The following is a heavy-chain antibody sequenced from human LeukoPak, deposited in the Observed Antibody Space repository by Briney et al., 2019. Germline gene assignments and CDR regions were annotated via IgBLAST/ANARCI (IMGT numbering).Heavy chain of an antibody. V-gene: IGHV1-18*01. CDR1: GYTFTSYG. CDR2: ISAYNGDT. J-gene: IGHJ4*02. CDR3: ARLRVWFGELPKEGYYFDY. Sequence: ASVKVSCKASGYTFTSYGISWVRQAPGQGLEWMGWISAYNGDTNYAQKLQGRVTMTTDTSTSTAYMELRSLRSDDTAVYYCARLRVWFGELPKEGYYFDYWGQGTLVTVSS. D-gene: IGHD3-10*01.